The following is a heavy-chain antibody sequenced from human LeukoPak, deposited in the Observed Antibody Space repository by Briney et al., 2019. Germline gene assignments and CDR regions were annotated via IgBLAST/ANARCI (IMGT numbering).Heavy chain of an antibody. J-gene: IGHJ5*01. CDR1: GLYW. CDR3: ARAGEYRFDY. Sequence: PGGSLRLSCATSGLYWMHWVRQAPGEGLVWVSRINTDGTTTNYADSVKGRFTISRDNAKNTVYLQMNNLRADDPGVYYCARAGEYRFDYWGQGTLVSVSS. CDR2: INTDGTTT. D-gene: IGHD2/OR15-2a*01. V-gene: IGHV3-74*01.